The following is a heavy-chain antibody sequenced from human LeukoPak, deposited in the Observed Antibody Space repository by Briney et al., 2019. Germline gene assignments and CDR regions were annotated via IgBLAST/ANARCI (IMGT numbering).Heavy chain of an antibody. D-gene: IGHD1-26*01. CDR3: ARRPARYSGSYSYDY. V-gene: IGHV4-38-2*02. CDR1: GYSISSGYY. CDR2: IYHSGST. J-gene: IGHJ4*02. Sequence: PSETLSLTCTVSGYSISSGYYWGWIRQPPGKGLEWIGSIYHSGSTYYNPSLKSRVTISVDTSKNQFSLKLSSVTAADTAVYYCARRPARYSGSYSYDYWGQGTLVTVSS.